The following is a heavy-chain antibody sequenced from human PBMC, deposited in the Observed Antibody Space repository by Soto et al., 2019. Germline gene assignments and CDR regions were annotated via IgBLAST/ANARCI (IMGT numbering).Heavy chain of an antibody. CDR2: ISGSGGST. J-gene: IGHJ4*02. V-gene: IGHV3-23*01. D-gene: IGHD6-19*01. Sequence: GGSLRLSCAASGFTFSSYAMSWVRQAPGKGLEWVSAISGSGGSTYYADSVKGRFTISRDNSKNTLYLQMNSLRAEDTAVYYCAKVLYPGRLGAVAGYFDYWGQGTLVTVSS. CDR1: GFTFSSYA. CDR3: AKVLYPGRLGAVAGYFDY.